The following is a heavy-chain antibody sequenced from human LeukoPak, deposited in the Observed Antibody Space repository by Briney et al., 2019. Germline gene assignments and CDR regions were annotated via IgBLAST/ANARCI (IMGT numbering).Heavy chain of an antibody. D-gene: IGHD4-23*01. CDR3: ASGHGNAYYYYYYYMDV. Sequence: PGGSLRLSCAASGFTVSSNYMSWVRQAPGKGLEWVSVIYSGGSTYYADSVKGRFTISRDNSKNTLYLQMNSLRAEDTAVYYCASGHGNAYYYYYYYMDVWGKGTTVTVSS. CDR1: GFTVSSNY. V-gene: IGHV3-53*01. CDR2: IYSGGST. J-gene: IGHJ6*03.